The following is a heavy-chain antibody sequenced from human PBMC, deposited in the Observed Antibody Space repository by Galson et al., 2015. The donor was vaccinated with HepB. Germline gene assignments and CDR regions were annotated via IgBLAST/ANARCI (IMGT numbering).Heavy chain of an antibody. Sequence: QSGAEVKKSGESLKISCKGSGNNFLNYWIGWVRQMPGKGLEWMGIIYPGDSDTKYSPSFEGQVTISADKSINTAYLQWSSLKASDTAIYYCARSFGRDGCNVEFDFWGQGTLVTVST. D-gene: IGHD5-24*01. CDR3: ARSFGRDGCNVEFDF. V-gene: IGHV5-51*01. CDR2: IYPGDSDT. CDR1: GNNFLNYW. J-gene: IGHJ4*02.